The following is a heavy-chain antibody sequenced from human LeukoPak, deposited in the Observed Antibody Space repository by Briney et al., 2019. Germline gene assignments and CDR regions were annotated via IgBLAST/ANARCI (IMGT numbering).Heavy chain of an antibody. Sequence: SETLSLTCAVSGGSISSSSYYWGWIRQPPGKGLEWIGNIYYSGSTYYNPSLKSRVTMSLDTSKKQFSLKLSSVTAADTAVYFCARALVGTTGRFDYWGQGTLVTVSS. CDR1: GGSISSSSYY. J-gene: IGHJ4*02. D-gene: IGHD1-26*01. CDR3: ARALVGTTGRFDY. CDR2: IYYSGST. V-gene: IGHV4-39*07.